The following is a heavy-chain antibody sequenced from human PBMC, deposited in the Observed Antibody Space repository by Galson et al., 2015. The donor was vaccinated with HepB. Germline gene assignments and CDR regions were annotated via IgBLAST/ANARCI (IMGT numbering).Heavy chain of an antibody. CDR3: ARVLMRLVDS. Sequence: SLRLSCAASGFTFSSYSMNWVRQAPGKGLEWVSYTNTIGTSIYYADSVKGRFTISRDNAKNSVFLQMNSLRVEDTAVYYCARVLMRLVDSWGQGTLVTVTS. CDR1: GFTFSSYS. J-gene: IGHJ4*02. D-gene: IGHD3-16*01. CDR2: TNTIGTSI. V-gene: IGHV3-48*01.